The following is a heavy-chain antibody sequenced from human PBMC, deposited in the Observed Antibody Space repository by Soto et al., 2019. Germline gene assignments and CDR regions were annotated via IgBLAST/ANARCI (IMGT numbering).Heavy chain of an antibody. CDR3: TRPGYCSGGSCTQVGPDYYYYGMDV. D-gene: IGHD2-15*01. CDR1: GFTFSGSA. J-gene: IGHJ6*02. V-gene: IGHV3-73*01. CDR2: IRSKANSYAT. Sequence: EVQLVESGGGLVQPGGSLKLSCAASGFTFSGSAMHWVRQASGKGLEWVGRIRSKANSYATAYAASVKGRFTISRDDSKNTAYLQMNSLKTEDTAVYYCTRPGYCSGGSCTQVGPDYYYYGMDVWGQGTTVTVSS.